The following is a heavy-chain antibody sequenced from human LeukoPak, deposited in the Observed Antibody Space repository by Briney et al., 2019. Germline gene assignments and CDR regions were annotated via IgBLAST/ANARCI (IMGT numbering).Heavy chain of an antibody. CDR2: VNSDGTTT. CDR3: ARKYYGSGSVGAFDI. J-gene: IGHJ3*02. D-gene: IGHD3-10*01. Sequence: GSLRLSCASSGFTFSSYWMHWLRQAAGKGLVWVSRVNSDGTTTNYAESVKGRFTISRDNAKNTLYLQMNSLRAEDTAVYYCARKYYGSGSVGAFDIWGQGTMVTVSS. V-gene: IGHV3-74*01. CDR1: GFTFSSYW.